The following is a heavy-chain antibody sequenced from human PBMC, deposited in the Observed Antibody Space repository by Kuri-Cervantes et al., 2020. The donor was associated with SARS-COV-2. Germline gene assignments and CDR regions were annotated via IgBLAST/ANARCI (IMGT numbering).Heavy chain of an antibody. CDR3: ARPKEYSSSSGWFDP. Sequence: SETLSLTCAVYGGSFSGYYWGWIRQPPGKGLEWIGSIYYSGSTYYNPSLKSRVTISVDTSKNQFSLKLSSVTAADTAVYYCARPKEYSSSSGWFDPWGQGTLVTVSS. CDR1: GGSFSGYY. V-gene: IGHV4-39*01. CDR2: IYYSGST. J-gene: IGHJ5*02. D-gene: IGHD6-6*01.